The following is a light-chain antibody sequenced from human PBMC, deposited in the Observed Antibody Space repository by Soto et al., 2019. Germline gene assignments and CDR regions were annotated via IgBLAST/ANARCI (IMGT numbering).Light chain of an antibody. J-gene: IGKJ5*01. CDR3: QPSFSTPIT. CDR1: QSITNH. Sequence: DIQMTQSPSSLSASVGDRVTISCRASQSITNHLNWYQQKPGEAPRLLIYAATSLQSGVPSRFSGSGSGTDFTLTISSLQPEDFATYYCQPSFSTPITFGQGTRLEIK. CDR2: AAT. V-gene: IGKV1-39*01.